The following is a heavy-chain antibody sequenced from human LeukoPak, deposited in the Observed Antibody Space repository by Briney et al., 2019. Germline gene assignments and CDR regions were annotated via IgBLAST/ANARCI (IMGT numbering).Heavy chain of an antibody. CDR3: ARDVAAAGDAYFDY. CDR2: INPSGGST. D-gene: IGHD6-13*01. CDR1: GYTLTELS. V-gene: IGHV1-46*01. J-gene: IGHJ4*02. Sequence: PRASVKVSCKVSGYTLTELSMHWVRQAPGQGLEWMGIINPSGGSTSYAQKFQGRVTMTRDTSTSTVYMELSSLRSEDTAVYYCARDVAAAGDAYFDYWGQGTLVTVSS.